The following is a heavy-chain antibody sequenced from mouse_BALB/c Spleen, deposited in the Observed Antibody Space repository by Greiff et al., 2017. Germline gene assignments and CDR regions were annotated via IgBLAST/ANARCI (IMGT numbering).Heavy chain of an antibody. CDR2: INPSSGYT. Sequence: VKLMESAAELARPGASVKMSCKASGYTFTSYTMHWVKQRPGQGLEWIGYINPSSGYTEYNQKFKDKTTLTADKSSSTAYMQLSSLTSEDSAVYYCARDYGGDFDVWGAGTTVTVSS. D-gene: IGHD1-1*01. J-gene: IGHJ1*01. CDR3: ARDYGGDFDV. CDR1: GYTFTSYT. V-gene: IGHV1-4*02.